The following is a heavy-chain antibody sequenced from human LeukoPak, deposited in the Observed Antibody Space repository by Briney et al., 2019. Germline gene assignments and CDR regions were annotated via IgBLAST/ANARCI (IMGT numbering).Heavy chain of an antibody. CDR3: ARGQKYRNGYTVTELGSGYFDY. J-gene: IGHJ4*02. CDR1: GGSISSYY. CDR2: IYYSGRT. V-gene: IGHV4-59*01. D-gene: IGHD5-18*01. Sequence: SETLSLTCSVSGGSISSYYWSWIRQPPGKGLEWVGYIYYSGRTNYNPSLKSRVTISVDTSKNQFSLTLSSVTAADTAVYYCARGQKYRNGYTVTELGSGYFDYWGQGTLVTVSS.